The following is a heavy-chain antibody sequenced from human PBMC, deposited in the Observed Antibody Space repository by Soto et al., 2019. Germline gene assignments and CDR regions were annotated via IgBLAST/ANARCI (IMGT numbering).Heavy chain of an antibody. V-gene: IGHV4-30-2*01. CDR1: GGSLSSGDYS. Sequence: SETLSLTCAVSGGSLSSGDYSWSWIRQPPGKGLEWIGYIYHNGSPYYNTSLKSRVTITVDRSKNQFSLKLSSVTAADTAVYYCARGGGVWFGELLRFDYWGQGTLVTVPQ. CDR2: IYHNGSP. D-gene: IGHD3-10*01. CDR3: ARGGGVWFGELLRFDY. J-gene: IGHJ4*02.